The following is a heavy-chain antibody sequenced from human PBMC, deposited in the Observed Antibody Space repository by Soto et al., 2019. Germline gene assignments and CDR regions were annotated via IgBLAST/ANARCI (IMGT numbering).Heavy chain of an antibody. V-gene: IGHV3-23*01. Sequence: PGGSLRLSCAASGFTFSDYAMSWVRQAPGEGLEWISVISGSGGPAYYADSVKGRFTISRDNSKSMLYLQMNSLRAEDAAIYYCAIRYTYGYPCWGQGTLVTVSS. CDR1: GFTFSDYA. J-gene: IGHJ4*02. CDR2: ISGSGGPA. CDR3: AIRYTYGYPC. D-gene: IGHD5-18*01.